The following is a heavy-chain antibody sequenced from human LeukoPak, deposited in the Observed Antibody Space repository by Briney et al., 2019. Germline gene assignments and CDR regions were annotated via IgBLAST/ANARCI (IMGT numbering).Heavy chain of an antibody. Sequence: SETLSLTCSVSGDSISSYYWSWIRQPPGKGLEWIGYIYYSGSTNYNPSLKSRVTILVDTSNNQFSLKLSSVTAADTAVYYCARGRLDGWFDPWGQGTLVTVSS. D-gene: IGHD5-24*01. J-gene: IGHJ5*02. CDR3: ARGRLDGWFDP. V-gene: IGHV4-59*01. CDR2: IYYSGST. CDR1: GDSISSYY.